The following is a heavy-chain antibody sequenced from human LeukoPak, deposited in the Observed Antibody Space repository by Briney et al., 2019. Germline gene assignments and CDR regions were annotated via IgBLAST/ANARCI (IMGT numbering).Heavy chain of an antibody. J-gene: IGHJ3*02. CDR2: IVVGSGNT. CDR1: GFTFTSSA. CDR3: AAVSIAARLVYAFDI. V-gene: IGHV1-58*02. Sequence: ASVKVSCRASGFTFTSSAMQWVRQARGRRREWIGWIVVGSGNTNYAQKFQERVTITRDMSTSTAYMELSSLRSEDTAVYYCAAVSIAARLVYAFDIWGQGTMVTVSS. D-gene: IGHD6-6*01.